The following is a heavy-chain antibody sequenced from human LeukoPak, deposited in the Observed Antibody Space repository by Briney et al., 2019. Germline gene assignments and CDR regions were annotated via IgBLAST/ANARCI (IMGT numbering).Heavy chain of an antibody. J-gene: IGHJ5*02. Sequence: SETLSLTCAAYGYSLSSGYNWGWIRQPPGKGLELIGTLSHSGSTYYNPSLKSRITMTMDTSKNQFSLQLTSVTAADTAVYFCARFGSTSGRGFDPWGQGTLVTVSS. CDR2: LSHSGST. CDR3: ARFGSTSGRGFDP. V-gene: IGHV4-38-2*01. D-gene: IGHD2-2*01. CDR1: GYSLSSGYN.